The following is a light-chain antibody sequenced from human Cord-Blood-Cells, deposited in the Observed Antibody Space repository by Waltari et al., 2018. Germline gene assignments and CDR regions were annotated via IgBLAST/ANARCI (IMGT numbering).Light chain of an antibody. V-gene: IGLV2-23*01. Sequence: QSALTQPASVSGSPGQSITISCTGTSSDFGSYNLVSWYQQHTGKAPKLMIYEGSKRPSGVSNRFSGSKSGNTASLTISGLQAEDEADYYCCSYAGSSTYVFGTGTKVTVL. J-gene: IGLJ1*01. CDR2: EGS. CDR3: CSYAGSSTYV. CDR1: SSDFGSYNL.